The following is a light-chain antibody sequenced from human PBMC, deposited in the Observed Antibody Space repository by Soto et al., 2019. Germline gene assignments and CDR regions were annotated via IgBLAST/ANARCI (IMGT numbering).Light chain of an antibody. CDR2: DVT. J-gene: IGLJ1*01. Sequence: QSVLSQPASVSGSPERSITISCTGTSSDVGGFEYVSWYQHQPGKAPKLIIYDVTKRPSGVSNRFSGSKSGNTASLTISGIQAEDEGDYYCGSITRSSTSVFGTGTKVTVL. V-gene: IGLV2-14*01. CDR3: GSITRSSTSV. CDR1: SSDVGGFEY.